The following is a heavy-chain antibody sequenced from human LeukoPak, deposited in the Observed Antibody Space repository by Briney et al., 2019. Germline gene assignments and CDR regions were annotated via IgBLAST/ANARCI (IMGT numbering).Heavy chain of an antibody. Sequence: ASVKVSCKASGYTFTDYGINWVRRAPGQGLEWMGWISGCNGDTKYAQRLQGRVTMTTDTSTSTAYMELRSLRSDDTAVYYCARKAYGDYAQNDYWGQGTLVTVSS. CDR1: GYTFTDYG. J-gene: IGHJ4*02. D-gene: IGHD4-17*01. CDR3: ARKAYGDYAQNDY. V-gene: IGHV1-18*01. CDR2: ISGCNGDT.